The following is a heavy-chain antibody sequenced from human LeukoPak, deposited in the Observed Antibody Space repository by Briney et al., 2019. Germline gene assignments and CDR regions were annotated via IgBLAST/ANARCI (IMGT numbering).Heavy chain of an antibody. CDR3: ARSHMVSVRWPQIRPWDY. D-gene: IGHD5-24*01. Sequence: ASVKVSCKASGGTFRSYALSWVRHAPGQGLEWMGGIIPVFGTARYAQKFQDRVTITTDESTTTAYMELSSLRSEDTAVYYCARSHMVSVRWPQIRPWDYWGQGTLVTVSS. CDR1: GGTFRSYA. J-gene: IGHJ4*02. V-gene: IGHV1-69*05. CDR2: IIPVFGTA.